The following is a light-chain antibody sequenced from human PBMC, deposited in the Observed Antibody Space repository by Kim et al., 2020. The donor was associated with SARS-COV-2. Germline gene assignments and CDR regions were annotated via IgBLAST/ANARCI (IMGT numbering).Light chain of an antibody. CDR2: GAS. Sequence: SPVETATLSGRASQSISSALLAWFQQRPGQAPRLLMSGASIRATGIPDRFSGSGSGTDFTLTISRLETDDFAVYYCQQYGTTPLTFGGGTKVDIK. V-gene: IGKV3-20*01. CDR1: QSISSAL. CDR3: QQYGTTPLT. J-gene: IGKJ4*01.